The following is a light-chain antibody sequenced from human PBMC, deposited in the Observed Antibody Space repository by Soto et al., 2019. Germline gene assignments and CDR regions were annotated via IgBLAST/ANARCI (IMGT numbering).Light chain of an antibody. CDR3: QQYNNWPLT. V-gene: IGKV3-15*01. CDR2: GAS. Sequence: EIVMTQSPATLSVSPGERATLSCRASQSVSSNLAWYQQKPGQAPRLLIYGASTRATGIPARFSGSRSGTEFTLTISSLQSEDFAVYYCQQYNNWPLTFGGGNKVEIK. CDR1: QSVSSN. J-gene: IGKJ4*01.